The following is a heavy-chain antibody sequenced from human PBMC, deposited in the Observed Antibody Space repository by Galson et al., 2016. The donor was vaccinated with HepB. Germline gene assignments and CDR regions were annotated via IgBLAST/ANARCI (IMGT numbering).Heavy chain of an antibody. J-gene: IGHJ5*02. Sequence: SVKVSCKASGFTSTNCAVQWVRQARGQRPESIGWIVVGSGNTNYAPKFRGRVTLSRDMSTTTAYMELSSLTSEDTAVYYCARGGIGGSDNWFDPWGQGTLVTVSS. V-gene: IGHV1-58*01. CDR1: GFTSTNCA. D-gene: IGHD3-16*01. CDR2: IVVGSGNT. CDR3: ARGGIGGSDNWFDP.